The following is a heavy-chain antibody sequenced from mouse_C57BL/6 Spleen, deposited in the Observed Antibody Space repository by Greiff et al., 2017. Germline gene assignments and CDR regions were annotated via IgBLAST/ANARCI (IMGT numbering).Heavy chain of an antibody. CDR1: GYTFTSYW. J-gene: IGHJ3*01. V-gene: IGHV1-69*01. CDR3: AVYYYGSGAY. Sequence: VQLQQPGAELVMPGASVKLSCKASGYTFTSYWMHWVKQRPGQGLEWIGEIDPSDSYTNYNQKFKGKSTLTVDKSSSTAYMQLSSLTSEDSAVYYCAVYYYGSGAYWGQGTLVTVSA. CDR2: IDPSDSYT. D-gene: IGHD1-1*01.